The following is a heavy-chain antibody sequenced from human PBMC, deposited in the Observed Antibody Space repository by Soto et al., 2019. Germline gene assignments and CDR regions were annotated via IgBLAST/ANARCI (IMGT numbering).Heavy chain of an antibody. J-gene: IGHJ4*02. CDR1: GFTFSDYY. CDR2: ISSSGSTI. D-gene: IGHD6-6*01. CDR3: ARDPGRGIAARPFDY. V-gene: IGHV3-11*01. Sequence: GGSLRLPCGASGFTFSDYYRSWIRQAPGKGLEWVSYISSSGSTIYYADSVKGRFTISRDNAKNSLYLQMNSLRAEDTAVYYCARDPGRGIAARPFDYWGQGTLVTVSS.